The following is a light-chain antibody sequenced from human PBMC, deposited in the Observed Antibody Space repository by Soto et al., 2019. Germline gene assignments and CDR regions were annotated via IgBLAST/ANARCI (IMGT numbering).Light chain of an antibody. J-gene: IGLJ1*01. CDR2: ISN. V-gene: IGLV1-44*01. CDR1: SSNIGSNT. CDR3: GAWDDSLNGYV. Sequence: QSVLTQPPSASGTPGQRVTISCSGSSSNIGSNTANWYQQLPGAAPKVLIYISNQRPSGVPDRFSGSKSGTSASLAISGLQSGDEADYYCGAWDDSLNGYVFGSGTKVTVL.